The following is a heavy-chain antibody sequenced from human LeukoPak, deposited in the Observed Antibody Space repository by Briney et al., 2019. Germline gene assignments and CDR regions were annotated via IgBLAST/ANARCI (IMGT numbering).Heavy chain of an antibody. D-gene: IGHD6-19*01. V-gene: IGHV1-69*04. J-gene: IGHJ1*01. CDR2: IIPVLGRT. Sequence: ASVKVSCKVSGGTFSGHGISWVRQAPGQGLEWMGRIIPVLGRTDYAQNFQGRFTITADKSTTTAYMELNSLASEDTAVYFCARTITMAGLDHWGQGTLVTVSS. CDR1: GGTFSGHG. CDR3: ARTITMAGLDH.